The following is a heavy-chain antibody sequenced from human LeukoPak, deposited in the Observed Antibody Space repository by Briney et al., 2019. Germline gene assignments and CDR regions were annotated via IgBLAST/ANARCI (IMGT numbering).Heavy chain of an antibody. CDR1: GFTFSSYA. V-gene: IGHV3-30-3*01. CDR3: AKVGQWFGTPFDY. CDR2: ISYDGSNK. Sequence: GGSLRLSCAASGFTFSSYAMHWVRQAPGKGLEWVAVISYDGSNKYYADSVKGRFTISRDNSKNTLYLQMYSLRAEDTAVYYCAKVGQWFGTPFDYWGQGTLVIVSS. J-gene: IGHJ4*02. D-gene: IGHD3-10*01.